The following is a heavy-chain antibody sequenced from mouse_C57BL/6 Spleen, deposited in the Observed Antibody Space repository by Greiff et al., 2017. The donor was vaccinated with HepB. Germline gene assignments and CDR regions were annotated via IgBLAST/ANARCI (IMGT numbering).Heavy chain of an antibody. J-gene: IGHJ2*01. CDR1: GYAFSSSW. D-gene: IGHD3-3*01. CDR3: ARGGDVYFDY. V-gene: IGHV1-82*01. CDR2: IYPGDGDT. Sequence: VQLQQSGPELVKPGASVKISCKASGYAFSSSWMNWVKQRPGKGLAWSGRIYPGDGDTNYNGKFKGKATLTADKSSSTAYLQLSSLTSEDSAVYFCARGGDVYFDYWGQGTTLTVSS.